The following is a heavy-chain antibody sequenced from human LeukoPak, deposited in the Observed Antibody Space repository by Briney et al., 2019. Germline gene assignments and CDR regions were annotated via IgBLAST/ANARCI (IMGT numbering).Heavy chain of an antibody. Sequence: SGGSLRLSCVGSGFTSIAYALTWARQAPGKGLEWVSGFSGGGVTTYYADSVKGRFTISRDNSKNTLYLQMNSLRADDTAIYYCARNQQLGGHSYYYYGMDVWGQGTTVTVSS. D-gene: IGHD3-16*01. V-gene: IGHV3-23*01. CDR2: FSGGGVTT. J-gene: IGHJ6*02. CDR1: GFTSIAYA. CDR3: ARNQQLGGHSYYYYGMDV.